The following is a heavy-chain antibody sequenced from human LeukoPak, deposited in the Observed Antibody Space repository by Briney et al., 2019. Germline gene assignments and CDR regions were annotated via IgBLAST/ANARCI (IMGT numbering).Heavy chain of an antibody. V-gene: IGHV5-51*01. CDR1: GYSFTTYW. D-gene: IGHD6-13*01. CDR3: ARQGPFTIAAAGSVDY. J-gene: IGHJ4*02. Sequence: GESLKISCKGSGYSFTTYWIGWVRQLPGKGLEWMGIIYPDDSDTRYSPSFQGQVTISADKSISTAYLQWSSLKASDTAMYYCARQGPFTIAAAGSVDYWGQGTLVTVSS. CDR2: IYPDDSDT.